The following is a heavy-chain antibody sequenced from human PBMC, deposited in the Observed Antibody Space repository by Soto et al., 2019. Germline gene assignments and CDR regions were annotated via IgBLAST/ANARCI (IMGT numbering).Heavy chain of an antibody. CDR2: INSDGSST. D-gene: IGHD3-22*01. CDR1: GFTFSSYW. Sequence: GGSLRLSCAASGFTFSSYWMHWVRQAPGKGLVWASRINSDGSSTTYAESVRGRFAVSRDNAKNTLYLQMNSLRGEDTAVYYCARGGYDYYERSGYYFSVVEHWGQGALVTVSS. V-gene: IGHV3-74*01. CDR3: ARGGYDYYERSGYYFSVVEH. J-gene: IGHJ4*02.